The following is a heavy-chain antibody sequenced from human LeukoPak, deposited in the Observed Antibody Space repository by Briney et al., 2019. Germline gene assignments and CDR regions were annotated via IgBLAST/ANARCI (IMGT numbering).Heavy chain of an antibody. J-gene: IGHJ4*02. V-gene: IGHV3-21*04. CDR1: GFTFSTYS. Sequence: GGSLRLSCAASGFTFSTYSMNWVRQAPGKGLEWVSSISGSSSYIYYADSLRGRFTISRDNSKNTLFLLMNSLRVEDTAVYYCAKEMESSTWYIDYWGQGTLVSVSS. CDR2: ISGSSSYI. CDR3: AKEMESSTWYIDY. D-gene: IGHD6-13*01.